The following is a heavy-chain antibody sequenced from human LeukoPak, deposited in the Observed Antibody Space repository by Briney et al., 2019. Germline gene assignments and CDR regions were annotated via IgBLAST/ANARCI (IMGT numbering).Heavy chain of an antibody. V-gene: IGHV3-23*01. CDR1: GFIFDSYA. Sequence: GGSLRLSCAASGFIFDSYAMSWVRQAPGTGLEWVSTISGSGSTTYYADSVKGRFTITRDNAKNSLYLQMNSLRDEDTAMYYCARDCSSTSCYFDYWGQGTLVTVSS. D-gene: IGHD2-2*01. CDR3: ARDCSSTSCYFDY. CDR2: ISGSGSTT. J-gene: IGHJ4*02.